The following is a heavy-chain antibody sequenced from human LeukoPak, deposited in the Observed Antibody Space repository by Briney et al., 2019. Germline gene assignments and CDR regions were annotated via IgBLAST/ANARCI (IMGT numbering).Heavy chain of an antibody. CDR1: GVTFSSYG. D-gene: IGHD3-10*01. Sequence: SVKVSCKASGVTFSSYGITWVRQAPGQGLEWMGGIIPIFGKTNYAQKFQGRVTITADESTSTAYLEVNSLTSADTAVYYCARDRLSVGWGGDAFDIWGQGTMVTVSS. CDR2: IIPIFGKT. CDR3: ARDRLSVGWGGDAFDI. V-gene: IGHV1-69*01. J-gene: IGHJ3*02.